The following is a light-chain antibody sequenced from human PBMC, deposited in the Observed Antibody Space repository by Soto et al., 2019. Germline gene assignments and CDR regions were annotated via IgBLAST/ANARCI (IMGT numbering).Light chain of an antibody. Sequence: DIQMTQSPSTLSASVGDRVTITCRASQSISSWLAWYQQKPGKAPKLLIYKASSLESGVPSRFSGSGSGTEFTLTISSLQPDDFATYHCQQYNSYSLTFGPGTKVDIK. V-gene: IGKV1-5*03. CDR3: QQYNSYSLT. CDR2: KAS. J-gene: IGKJ3*01. CDR1: QSISSW.